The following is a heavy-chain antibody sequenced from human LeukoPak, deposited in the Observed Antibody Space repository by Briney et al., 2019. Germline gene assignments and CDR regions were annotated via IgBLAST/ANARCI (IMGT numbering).Heavy chain of an antibody. Sequence: SGGSLRLSCAASGFTFSSYAMSWVRQAPGKGLEWVSAISGSGGSTYYADSVKGRFTISRDNSKNTLYLQMNSLRAEDTAVYYCAKDNTQLWLGFDYWGQGTLVTVSS. D-gene: IGHD5-18*01. J-gene: IGHJ4*02. V-gene: IGHV3-23*01. CDR3: AKDNTQLWLGFDY. CDR2: ISGSGGST. CDR1: GFTFSSYA.